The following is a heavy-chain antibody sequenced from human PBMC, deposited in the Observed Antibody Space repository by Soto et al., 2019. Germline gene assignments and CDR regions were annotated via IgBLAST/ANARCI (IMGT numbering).Heavy chain of an antibody. J-gene: IGHJ4*02. Sequence: GGSLRLSCAASGFTFSSYGMHWVRQAPGKGLEWVAVIWYDGSNKYYADSVKGRFTISRDNSKNTLYLQMNSLRAEDTAVYYCARDSAAAAPPRAVDYWGQGTLVTVSS. CDR2: IWYDGSNK. D-gene: IGHD6-13*01. V-gene: IGHV3-33*01. CDR1: GFTFSSYG. CDR3: ARDSAAAAPPRAVDY.